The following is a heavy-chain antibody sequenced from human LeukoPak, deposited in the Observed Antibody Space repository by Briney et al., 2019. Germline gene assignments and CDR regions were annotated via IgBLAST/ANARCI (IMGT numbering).Heavy chain of an antibody. J-gene: IGHJ4*02. CDR3: APLGGSAAQLVSGY. V-gene: IGHV3-23*01. Sequence: TGGSLRLSCAASGFTFSSYAMSWVRQASGKGLEWVSAISGSGGSTYYADSVKGRFTISRDNSKNTLYLQMNSLRAEDTAVYYCAPLGGSAAQLVSGYWGQGTLVTVSS. CDR2: ISGSGGST. D-gene: IGHD2-2*01. CDR1: GFTFSSYA.